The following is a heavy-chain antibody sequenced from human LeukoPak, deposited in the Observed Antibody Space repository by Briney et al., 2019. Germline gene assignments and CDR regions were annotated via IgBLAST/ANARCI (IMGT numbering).Heavy chain of an antibody. Sequence: VVSLGLSCAASGFTFSSYSMNWVRQAPGKGLEWVSSISSSSSYIYYADSVKGRFTISRDNAKNSLYLQMNSLRAGDTAVYYCAKSGCSSTSCYKYMDVWGKGTTVTVSS. CDR1: GFTFSSYS. J-gene: IGHJ6*03. D-gene: IGHD2-2*02. V-gene: IGHV3-21*01. CDR3: AKSGCSSTSCYKYMDV. CDR2: ISSSSSYI.